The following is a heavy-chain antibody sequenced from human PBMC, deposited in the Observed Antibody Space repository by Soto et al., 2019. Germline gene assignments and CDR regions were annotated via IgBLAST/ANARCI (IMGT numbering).Heavy chain of an antibody. J-gene: IGHJ4*02. CDR2: IIPILGIA. V-gene: IGHV1-69*02. CDR3: ARSGVTAMNYFDY. CDR1: GGTFSSYT. D-gene: IGHD2-21*02. Sequence: ASVKVSCKASGGTFSSYTISWVRQAPGQGLEKMGRIIPILGIANYAQKFQGRVTITADKSTSTAYMELSSLRSEDSAVYYCARSGVTAMNYFDYWGQGTLVTVSS.